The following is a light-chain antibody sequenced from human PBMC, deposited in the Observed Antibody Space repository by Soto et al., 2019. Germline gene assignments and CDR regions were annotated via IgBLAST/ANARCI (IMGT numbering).Light chain of an antibody. CDR2: AAS. V-gene: IGKV1-9*01. CDR1: QGISSY. CDR3: QQLNSYPS. J-gene: IGKJ3*01. Sequence: DIQLTQSPSFLSASVGDRVTITCRASQGISSYLAWYQQKPGKAPNLLIYAASTLQSGVQSRFSGSGSGTEFTLTISSLQPEDFATYYCQQLNSYPSFGPGIKVYIK.